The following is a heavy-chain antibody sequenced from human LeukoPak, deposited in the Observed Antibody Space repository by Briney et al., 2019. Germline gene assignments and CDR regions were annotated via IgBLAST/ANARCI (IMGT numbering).Heavy chain of an antibody. V-gene: IGHV4-39*01. CDR2: IYYSGST. D-gene: IGHD4-17*01. J-gene: IGHJ4*02. Sequence: SETLSLTCTVSGGSITSSSYYWGWIRQPPGKGLEWIGSIYYSGSTYYNPSLKSRVTISVDTSKNQFSLKLSSVTAADTAVYYCASAYGDYVSCFDYWGQGTLVTVSS. CDR3: ASAYGDYVSCFDY. CDR1: GGSITSSSYY.